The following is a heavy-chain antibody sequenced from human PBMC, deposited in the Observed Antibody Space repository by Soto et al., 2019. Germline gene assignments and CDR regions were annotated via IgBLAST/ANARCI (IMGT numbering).Heavy chain of an antibody. V-gene: IGHV3-30-3*01. CDR3: ARDLYSGPINGILRF. D-gene: IGHD1-26*01. CDR1: GFPLSNYA. CDR2: SSSDGYNK. Sequence: PGGSLRLSCVASGFPLSNYAIHLVRQSPGKGLEWVAFSSSDGYNKYYADSVKGRITISRDNSKNTLYLQTSSLRTEDTAVYYCARDLYSGPINGILRFWGQGTLVTVSS. J-gene: IGHJ4*02.